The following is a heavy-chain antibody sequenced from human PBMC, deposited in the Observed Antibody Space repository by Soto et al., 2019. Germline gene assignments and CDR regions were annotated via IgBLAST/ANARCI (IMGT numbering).Heavy chain of an antibody. CDR2: ISSGGETR. Sequence: GGSLRLSCAAYGFTFSNYAMSWVRQAPGKGLEWVSLISSGGETRHYAESVKGRFTIARDNSESTLYLQMNSLRVEDTAVYYCAKDDYYATSNPMFWGQGTMVTVSS. CDR3: AKDDYYATSNPMF. J-gene: IGHJ3*01. D-gene: IGHD3-10*01. CDR1: GFTFSNYA. V-gene: IGHV3-23*01.